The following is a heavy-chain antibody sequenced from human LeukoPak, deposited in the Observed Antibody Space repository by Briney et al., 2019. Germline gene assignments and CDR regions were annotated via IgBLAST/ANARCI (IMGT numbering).Heavy chain of an antibody. CDR2: ITSSSTYM. J-gene: IGHJ6*03. D-gene: IGHD1-26*01. CDR3: ARDWEGPYYYYMDV. Sequence: GGSLRLSCAASGFTFNSYNMNWVRQAPGKGLEWVSSITSSSTYMYYADSVKGRFTISRDNAKNSLYLQMNSLRAEDTAVYYCARDWEGPYYYYMDVWGKGTTVTVSS. V-gene: IGHV3-21*01. CDR1: GFTFNSYN.